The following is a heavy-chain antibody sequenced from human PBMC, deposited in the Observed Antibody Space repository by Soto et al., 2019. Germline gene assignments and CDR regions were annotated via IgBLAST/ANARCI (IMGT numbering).Heavy chain of an antibody. D-gene: IGHD2-2*01. V-gene: IGHV3-30-3*01. Sequence: GGSLRLSCAASGFTFSSYAMHWVRQAPGKGLEWVAVISYDGSNKYYADSVKGRFTISRDNSKNTLYLQMNSLRAEHTAVYYCARGPSSLTRFDYWGQGTLVTVSP. CDR2: ISYDGSNK. J-gene: IGHJ4*02. CDR1: GFTFSSYA. CDR3: ARGPSSLTRFDY.